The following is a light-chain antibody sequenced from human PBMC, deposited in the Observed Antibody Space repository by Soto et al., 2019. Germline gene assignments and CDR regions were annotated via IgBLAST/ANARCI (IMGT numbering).Light chain of an antibody. CDR3: QQYNSYSEA. Sequence: EIQMSQSPSTVSASVGDRVTITCRASQSISGWLAWFQQRPGKAPKLLIYDASSLESGVPSRFSGSGSGTEFTLTISSLQPDDLATYYCQQYNSYSEAFGQGTKVDIK. CDR1: QSISGW. CDR2: DAS. V-gene: IGKV1-5*01. J-gene: IGKJ1*01.